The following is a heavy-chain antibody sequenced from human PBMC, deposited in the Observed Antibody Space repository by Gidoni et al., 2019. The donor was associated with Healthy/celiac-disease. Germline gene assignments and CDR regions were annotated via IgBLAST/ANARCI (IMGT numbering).Heavy chain of an antibody. CDR3: ARAVYGSGSYQVYYYYYMDV. J-gene: IGHJ6*03. CDR1: GGSIRSGSYY. CDR2: IYTSGST. V-gene: IGHV4-61*02. D-gene: IGHD3-10*01. Sequence: QVQLQESGPGLVKPSQTLSLTCTVSGGSIRSGSYYWSWIRQPAGKGLEWIGRIYTSGSTNYNPSLKSRVTISVDTSKNQFSLKLSSVTAADTAVYYCARAVYGSGSYQVYYYYYMDVWGKGTTVTVSS.